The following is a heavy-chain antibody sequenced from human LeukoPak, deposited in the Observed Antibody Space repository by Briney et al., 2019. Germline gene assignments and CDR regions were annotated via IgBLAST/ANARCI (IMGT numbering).Heavy chain of an antibody. J-gene: IGHJ4*02. D-gene: IGHD6-19*01. V-gene: IGHV3-30*01. Sequence: GGSLRLSCAASGFTFSSYAMHWVRQAPGKGLEWVAVISYDGSNKYYADSVKGRFTISRDNSKNTLYLQMNSLRAEDTAVYYCAAVAGTAAFDYWGQGTLVTVSS. CDR2: ISYDGSNK. CDR3: AAVAGTAAFDY. CDR1: GFTFSSYA.